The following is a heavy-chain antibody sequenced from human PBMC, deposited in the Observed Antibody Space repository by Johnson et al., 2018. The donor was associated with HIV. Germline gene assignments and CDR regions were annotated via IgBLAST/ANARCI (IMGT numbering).Heavy chain of an antibody. CDR1: GFTFSSYG. V-gene: IGHV3-30*02. Sequence: QVQLVESGGGVVQPGGSLRLSCAASGFTFSSYGMHWVRQAPGKGLAWVAFIRYDGSNKYYADSVKGRFTISRDNSKNTLYLQMNSLRAEDTAVYYCASKTPVVEDAFDIWGQGTMVTVSS. CDR3: ASKTPVVEDAFDI. D-gene: IGHD2-2*01. J-gene: IGHJ3*02. CDR2: IRYDGSNK.